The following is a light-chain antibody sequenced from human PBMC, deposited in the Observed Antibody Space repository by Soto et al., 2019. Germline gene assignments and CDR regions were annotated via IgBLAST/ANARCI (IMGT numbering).Light chain of an antibody. Sequence: EIVSTHSPATLSVSPGGRATLSCRASPSISGTLAWYQPRPGQDRRILLYAASTRAPGFPARFSGSGSGTDFNPTISRLQSEDFAVYYCQQYNNWTWTGGQGTKVEIK. V-gene: IGKV3-15*01. J-gene: IGKJ1*01. CDR2: AAS. CDR1: PSISGT. CDR3: QQYNNWTWT.